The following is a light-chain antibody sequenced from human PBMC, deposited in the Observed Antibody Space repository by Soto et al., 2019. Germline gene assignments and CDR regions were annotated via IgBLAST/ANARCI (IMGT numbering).Light chain of an antibody. Sequence: DIQLTQSPSFLSASVGDRVSITCRASQDISNYLAWYQQKPGKAPKLLIYVASTLQSGIPSRFSGSGSGTEFILTISSLQPEDFATYYCQQLKSYTTFGQGTKLEIK. J-gene: IGKJ2*01. CDR1: QDISNY. V-gene: IGKV1-9*01. CDR2: VAS. CDR3: QQLKSYTT.